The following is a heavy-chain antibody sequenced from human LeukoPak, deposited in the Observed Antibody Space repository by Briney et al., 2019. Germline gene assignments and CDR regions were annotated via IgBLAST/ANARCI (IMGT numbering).Heavy chain of an antibody. CDR1: GYTFTSYY. J-gene: IGHJ4*02. V-gene: IGHV1-46*01. D-gene: IGHD6-13*01. CDR2: INPSGGST. Sequence: GASVKVSCKASGYTFTSYYMHWVRQAPGQGLEWMGIINPSGGSTSYAQKFQGRVTMARDMSTSTVYMELSSLRSEDTAVYYCARDHSSSWYHYWGQGTLVTVSS. CDR3: ARDHSSSWYHY.